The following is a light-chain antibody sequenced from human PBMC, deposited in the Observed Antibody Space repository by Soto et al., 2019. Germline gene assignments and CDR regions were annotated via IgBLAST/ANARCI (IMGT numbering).Light chain of an antibody. V-gene: IGLV2-23*01. CDR1: SSDDGSYNL. CDR2: EGS. CDR3: CSYAGSSTFYV. Sequence: QSVLTQPASVSGSPGQSITISCTGTSSDDGSYNLVSWYQQHPGKAPKLMIYEGSKRPLGVSNRFSGSKSGNTASLAISGLQAEDEADYYCCSYAGSSTFYVFGTGTKLTVL. J-gene: IGLJ1*01.